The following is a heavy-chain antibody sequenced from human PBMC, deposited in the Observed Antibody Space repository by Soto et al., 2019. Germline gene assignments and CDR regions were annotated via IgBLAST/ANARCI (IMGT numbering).Heavy chain of an antibody. Sequence: EVQLVESGGGLVKPGGSLRLSCAASGFTFSSYSMNWVRQAPGKGLEWVSSISSSSSYIYYADSVKGRFTISRDNAKNSLYLQMNSLRAEDTAVYYCARDPGIAVALFDYWGQGTLVTVSS. V-gene: IGHV3-21*01. CDR3: ARDPGIAVALFDY. CDR2: ISSSSSYI. J-gene: IGHJ4*02. D-gene: IGHD6-19*01. CDR1: GFTFSSYS.